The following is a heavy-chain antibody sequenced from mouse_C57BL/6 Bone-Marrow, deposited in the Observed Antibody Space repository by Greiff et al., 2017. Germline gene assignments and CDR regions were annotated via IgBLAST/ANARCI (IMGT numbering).Heavy chain of an antibody. CDR1: GYTFTSYW. CDR3: ARYNYSNSFFDY. CDR2: IYPGSGST. D-gene: IGHD2-5*01. J-gene: IGHJ2*01. Sequence: QVQLQQSGAELVKPGASVKMSCKASGYTFTSYWITWVKQRPGQGLEWIGDIYPGSGSTNYNEKFKSKATLTVDTSSSTAYMQLSSLTSEDSAVYYCARYNYSNSFFDYWGQGTTLTVSS. V-gene: IGHV1-55*01.